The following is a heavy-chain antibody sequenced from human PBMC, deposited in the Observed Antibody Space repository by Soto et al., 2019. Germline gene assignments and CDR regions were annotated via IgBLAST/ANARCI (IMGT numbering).Heavy chain of an antibody. V-gene: IGHV3-23*01. CDR2: ISASVGST. D-gene: IGHD3-10*01. J-gene: IGHJ4*02. CDR1: GFTFSNYS. Sequence: GASLRLSCAASGFTFSNYSMSWVRQAPGKGLEWVSAISASVGSTYYTDSVKGRFTISRDNSKNTLYLQMNSLRAEDTAVYYCAKGGQSYDYWGQGTLVTVSS. CDR3: AKGGQSYDY.